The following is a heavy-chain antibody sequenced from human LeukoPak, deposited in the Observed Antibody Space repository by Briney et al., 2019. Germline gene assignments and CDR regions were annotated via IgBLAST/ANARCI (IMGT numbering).Heavy chain of an antibody. CDR2: IYDSGST. J-gene: IGHJ4*02. V-gene: IGHV4-59*01. D-gene: IGHD3-22*01. Sequence: PSETLSLTCTVSVGSISSYYWSWIRQPPGKGLEWIGYIYDSGSTNYNPSLKSRVTISAGTSKNQFSLRLSSVTAADTAVYYCARGGYYDSSGYYYFDYWGQGTLVTVSS. CDR3: ARGGYYDSSGYYYFDY. CDR1: VGSISSYY.